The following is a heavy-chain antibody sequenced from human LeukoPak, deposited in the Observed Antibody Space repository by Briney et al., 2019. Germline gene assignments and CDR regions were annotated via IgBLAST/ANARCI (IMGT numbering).Heavy chain of an antibody. CDR1: GGSISSYY. V-gene: IGHV4-4*07. CDR3: ARSPWSGYYRSTGDY. Sequence: SETLSLTCTVSGGSISSYYWSWIRQPAGKGLEWIGRIYTSGSTNYNPSLKSRVTISVDTSKNQFSLKLSSVTAADTAVYYCARSPWSGYYRSTGDYWGQGTLVTVSS. D-gene: IGHD3-3*01. J-gene: IGHJ4*02. CDR2: IYTSGST.